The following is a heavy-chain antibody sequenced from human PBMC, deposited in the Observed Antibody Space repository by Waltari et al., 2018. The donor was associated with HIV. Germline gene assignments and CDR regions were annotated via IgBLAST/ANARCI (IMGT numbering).Heavy chain of an antibody. Sequence: GAVISSDGSNKYYADSVKGRFTISRDNSKNTLYLQMNSLRAEDTAVYYCASDYYDFWSGYYRASYFDYWGQGTLVTVSS. J-gene: IGHJ4*02. V-gene: IGHV3-30*01. CDR3: ASDYYDFWSGYYRASYFDY. D-gene: IGHD3-3*01. CDR2: ISSDGSNK.